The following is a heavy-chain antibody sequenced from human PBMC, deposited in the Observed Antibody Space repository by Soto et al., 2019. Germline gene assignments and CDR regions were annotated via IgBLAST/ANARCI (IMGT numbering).Heavy chain of an antibody. D-gene: IGHD3-22*01. CDR3: ATLYYYDSSGYYQSYYYYYGMDV. CDR2: ISGSGGST. V-gene: IGHV3-23*01. J-gene: IGHJ6*01. Sequence: EVQLLESGGGLVQPGGSLRLSCAASGFTFSSYAMSWVRQAPGKGLEWVSAISGSGGSTYYADSVKGRFTISRDNSKNTLYLQMNSLRAEDTAVYYCATLYYYDSSGYYQSYYYYYGMDVW. CDR1: GFTFSSYA.